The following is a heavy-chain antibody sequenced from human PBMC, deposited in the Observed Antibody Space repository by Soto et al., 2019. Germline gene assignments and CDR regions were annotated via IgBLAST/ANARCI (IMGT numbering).Heavy chain of an antibody. CDR1: GASISGFY. J-gene: IGHJ5*02. V-gene: IGHV4-4*07. D-gene: IGHD1-1*01. Sequence: AETRSLTCTVSGASISGFYWSWIRKSAGKGLEWIGRIYATGTTDYNPSLKSGVMMSVDTSKKQFSLKLRSVTAADTAVYYCVRDGTTTVRDWLDPWGQGISVTVSS. CDR3: VRDGTTTVRDWLDP. CDR2: IYATGTT.